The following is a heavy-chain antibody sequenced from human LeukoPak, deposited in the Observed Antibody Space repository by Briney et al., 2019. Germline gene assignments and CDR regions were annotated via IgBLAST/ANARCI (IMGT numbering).Heavy chain of an antibody. D-gene: IGHD5-18*01. CDR2: IYSGGST. V-gene: IGHV3-53*05. CDR1: GFTVSSNY. J-gene: IGHJ4*02. CDR3: AKDWGGYSYGPPYFDY. Sequence: GGSLRLSCAASGFTVSSNYMSWVRQAPGKGLEWVSVIYSGGSTFYADSVKGRFTFSRDNSENTLYLQMNSLRPEDTAVYYCAKDWGGYSYGPPYFDYWGQGTLVTVSS.